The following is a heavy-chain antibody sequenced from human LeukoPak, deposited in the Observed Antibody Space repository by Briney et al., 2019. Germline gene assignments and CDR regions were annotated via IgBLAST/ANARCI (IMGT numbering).Heavy chain of an antibody. CDR1: GGSISSYH. Sequence: SETLSLTCTVSGGSISSYHWSWFRQAPGKGLEWIGYMYNSGSTNFNPSLKSRVTISVDTSKNQFTLNLSSVTAADTAMYYCACYYDSSGYRFDYWGHGALVTVSS. V-gene: IGHV4-59*12. D-gene: IGHD3-22*01. CDR2: MYNSGST. J-gene: IGHJ4*01. CDR3: ACYYDSSGYRFDY.